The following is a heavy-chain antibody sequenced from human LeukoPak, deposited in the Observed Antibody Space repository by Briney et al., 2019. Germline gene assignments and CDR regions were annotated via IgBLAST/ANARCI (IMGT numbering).Heavy chain of an antibody. J-gene: IGHJ6*04. CDR2: ISSGSTI. CDR3: AELGITMIGGV. V-gene: IGHV3-48*03. D-gene: IGHD3-10*02. CDR1: GFTFSSYE. Sequence: GGSLRLSCAASGFTFSSYEMNWVRQAPGKGLEWVSYISSGSTIYYADSVKGRFTISRDNARNSLYLQMNSLRAEDTAVYYCAELGITMIGGVWGKGTTVTISS.